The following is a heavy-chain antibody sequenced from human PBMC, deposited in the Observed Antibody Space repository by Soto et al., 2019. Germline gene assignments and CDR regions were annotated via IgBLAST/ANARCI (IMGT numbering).Heavy chain of an antibody. CDR3: ARDRSKQPIGDNWFDP. CDR1: GYTFTSYR. J-gene: IGHJ5*02. D-gene: IGHD6-13*01. Sequence: GASVKVSCKASGYTFTSYRISWVRQAPGQGLEWMGWISAYNGNTNYAQKLQGRVTMTTDTSTSTAYMELRSLRSDDTAVYYCARDRSKQPIGDNWFDPWGQGTLVTVSS. CDR2: ISAYNGNT. V-gene: IGHV1-18*01.